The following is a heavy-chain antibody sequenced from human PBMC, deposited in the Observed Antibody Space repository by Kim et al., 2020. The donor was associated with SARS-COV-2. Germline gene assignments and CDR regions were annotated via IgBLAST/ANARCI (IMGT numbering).Heavy chain of an antibody. CDR1: GFTFSSYA. CDR3: VLYCSSTSCQSPGGMDV. J-gene: IGHJ6*02. D-gene: IGHD2-2*01. Sequence: GGSLRLSCSASGFTFSSYAMHWVRQAPGKGLEYVSAISSNGGSTYYADSVKGRFTISRDNSKNTLYLQMSSLRAEDTAVYYCVLYCSSTSCQSPGGMDVWGQGTTVPVSS. V-gene: IGHV3-64D*06. CDR2: ISSNGGST.